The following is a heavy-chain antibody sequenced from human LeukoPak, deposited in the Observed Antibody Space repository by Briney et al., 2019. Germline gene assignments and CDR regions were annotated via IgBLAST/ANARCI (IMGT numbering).Heavy chain of an antibody. CDR2: IKQDGSEK. D-gene: IGHD6-13*01. V-gene: IGHV3-7*01. J-gene: IGHJ4*02. CDR1: GFTFSSYW. CDR3: ARALWQQLVNY. Sequence: SGGSLRLSCAASGFTFSSYWTSWVRQAPGKGLEWVANIKQDGSEKYYVDSVKGRFTISRDNAKNSLYLQMNSLRADDTAVYYCARALWQQLVNYWGQGTLVTVSS.